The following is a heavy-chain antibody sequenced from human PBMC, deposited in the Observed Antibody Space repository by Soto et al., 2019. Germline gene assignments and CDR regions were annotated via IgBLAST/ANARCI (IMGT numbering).Heavy chain of an antibody. V-gene: IGHV3-7*01. D-gene: IGHD3-22*01. CDR3: ARGWGYFDSSGFPYLYAMDV. CDR2: IKEDGSEK. J-gene: IGHJ6*02. Sequence: WGSLRLSCAASGFTFSTYWIIFFRQSPCKWLEWVANIKEDGSEKYYVDSVEGRFTISRDNAKNSLYLQMTSLRAEDTALYYCARGWGYFDSSGFPYLYAMDVWGQGTTVTVSS. CDR1: GFTFSTYW.